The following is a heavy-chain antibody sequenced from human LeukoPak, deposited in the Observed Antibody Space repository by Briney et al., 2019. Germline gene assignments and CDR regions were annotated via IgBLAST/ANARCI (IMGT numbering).Heavy chain of an antibody. D-gene: IGHD1-14*01. CDR3: ARDHGMTTSRGFDP. Sequence: EASVKVSCKASGGTFSSYVITWVRQAPGQGLEWMGGIIPIFSTASYGQKFQGRVTMTRDTSTSTVYMELSSLRSEDTAVYYCARDHGMTTSRGFDPWGQGTLVTVSS. CDR1: GGTFSSYV. V-gene: IGHV1-69*05. CDR2: IIPIFSTA. J-gene: IGHJ5*02.